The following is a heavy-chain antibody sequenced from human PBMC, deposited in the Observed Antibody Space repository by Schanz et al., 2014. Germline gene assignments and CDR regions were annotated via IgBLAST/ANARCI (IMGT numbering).Heavy chain of an antibody. D-gene: IGHD3-10*01. CDR3: EKTALYYCERSEMDRAAIWGY. CDR1: GFTFSNYW. J-gene: IGHJ4*02. CDR2: IRQEGSEK. Sequence: EVQLVESGGGLVQPGESLRVSCAASGFTFSNYWMSWVRQAPGKGLEWVANIRQEGSEKYYADSVKGRFIVSRDDAKSSQKVQMNILIYQHTTILCVEKTALYYCERSEMDRAAIWGYWGQGTLVTVSS. V-gene: IGHV3-7*01.